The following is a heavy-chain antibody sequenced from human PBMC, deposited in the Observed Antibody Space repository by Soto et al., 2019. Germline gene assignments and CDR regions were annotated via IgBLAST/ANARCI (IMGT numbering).Heavy chain of an antibody. Sequence: ASVKVSCKVSGYTLTELSMHWVRQAPGKGLEWMGGFDPEDGETIYAQKFRGRVTMTEDTSTDTAYMELSSMRSEDTAVYYCATFYGYYDGSGSSPGYYYGMDVWGQGTTVTVSS. CDR3: ATFYGYYDGSGSSPGYYYGMDV. J-gene: IGHJ6*02. CDR2: FDPEDGET. D-gene: IGHD3-22*01. V-gene: IGHV1-24*01. CDR1: GYTLTELS.